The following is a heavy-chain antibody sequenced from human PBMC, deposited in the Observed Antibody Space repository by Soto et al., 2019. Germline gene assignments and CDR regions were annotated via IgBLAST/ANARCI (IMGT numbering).Heavy chain of an antibody. Sequence: KASCKAPGGTFSRYTITCVRQAPGQGLEGMGGITPMSGTPNYAQTVQARVTITANESTSTAYMELSSMSYEHPAMYYYARVATRYGSSPYLYLYWGPGT. CDR2: ITPMSGTP. CDR1: GGTFSRYT. CDR3: ARVATRYGSSPYLYLY. D-gene: IGHD3-22*01. J-gene: IGHJ1*01. V-gene: IGHV1-69*01.